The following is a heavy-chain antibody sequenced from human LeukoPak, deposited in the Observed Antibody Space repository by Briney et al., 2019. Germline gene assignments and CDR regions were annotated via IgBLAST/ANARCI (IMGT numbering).Heavy chain of an antibody. J-gene: IGHJ3*02. V-gene: IGHV4-34*01. CDR2: INHSGST. CDR3: ARHNLPDAFDI. Sequence: PSETLSLTCAVYGGSFSGYYWSWIRQPPGKGLEWIGEINHSGSTNYNPSLKSRVTISVDTSKNQFSLKLSSVTAADTAVYYCARHNLPDAFDIWGQGTMVTVSS. CDR1: GGSFSGYY.